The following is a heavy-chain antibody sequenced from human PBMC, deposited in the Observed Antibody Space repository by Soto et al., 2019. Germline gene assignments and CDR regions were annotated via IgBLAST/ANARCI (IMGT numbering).Heavy chain of an antibody. CDR2: ISAYNGNT. CDR3: ARDRPAWGRWYYGMDV. V-gene: IGHV1-18*01. J-gene: IGHJ6*02. CDR1: GYTFTNYG. D-gene: IGHD3-16*01. Sequence: QVQLVQSGTEVKKPGASVKVSCKASGYTFTNYGISWVRQAPGQGLEWMGWISAYNGNTNYAQQLQGRVTMTTDTSASTAFMELRSLRSDDPGLYYCARDRPAWGRWYYGMDVWGQGTTVTVSS.